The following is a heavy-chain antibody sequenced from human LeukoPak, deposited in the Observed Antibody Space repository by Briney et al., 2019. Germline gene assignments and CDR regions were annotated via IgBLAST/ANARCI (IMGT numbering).Heavy chain of an antibody. J-gene: IGHJ4*02. D-gene: IGHD1-26*01. CDR1: GGSISGGGYS. CDR2: IYYSGTT. CDR3: AKGDTTWELPHDY. Sequence: SETLSLTCAVSGGSISGGGYSWSWIRQPPGKGLEWIGYIYYSGTTYYNPSLKSRVTISVDTSKNQFSLKLSSVTAADTAVYYCAKGDTTWELPHDYWGQGTLVTVSS. V-gene: IGHV4-30-4*07.